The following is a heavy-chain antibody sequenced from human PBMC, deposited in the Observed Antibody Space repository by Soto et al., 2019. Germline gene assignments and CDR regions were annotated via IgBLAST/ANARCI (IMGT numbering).Heavy chain of an antibody. CDR3: ARDYGEFGLDY. Sequence: ETLSLTCTVSGGSISSYYWSWIRQPPGKGLEWIGYIYYSGSTNYNPSLKSRVTISVDTSKNQFSLKLSSVTAADTAVYYCARDYGEFGLDYWGQGTLVTVSS. J-gene: IGHJ4*02. CDR2: IYYSGST. CDR1: GGSISSYY. V-gene: IGHV4-59*01. D-gene: IGHD4-17*01.